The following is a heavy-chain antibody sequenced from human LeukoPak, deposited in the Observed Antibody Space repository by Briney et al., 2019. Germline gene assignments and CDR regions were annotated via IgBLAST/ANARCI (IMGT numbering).Heavy chain of an antibody. D-gene: IGHD5-12*01. V-gene: IGHV3-23*01. CDR3: ARRYSGYDGHY. Sequence: PGGSLRLSCAASGFTFSSYGMSWVRQAPGKGLEWVSAISGSGGSTYYADSVKGRFTISRDNSKNTLYLQMNSLRAEDTAVYYCARRYSGYDGHYWGQGTLVTVSS. CDR1: GFTFSSYG. CDR2: ISGSGGST. J-gene: IGHJ4*02.